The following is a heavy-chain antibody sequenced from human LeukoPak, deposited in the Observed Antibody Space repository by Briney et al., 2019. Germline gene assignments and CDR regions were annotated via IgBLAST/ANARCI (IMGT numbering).Heavy chain of an antibody. CDR1: GGSISSYY. V-gene: IGHV4-4*07. Sequence: SETLSLTCTVSGGSISSYYWSWIRQPAGKGLEWIGRIYASGSTDYNPSLKSRVTMSVDTSKNQFSLKLSSVTAADTAVYYCARTGYYYGSGSLIDYWGQGTLVTVSS. CDR3: ARTGYYYGSGSLIDY. CDR2: IYASGST. D-gene: IGHD3-10*01. J-gene: IGHJ4*02.